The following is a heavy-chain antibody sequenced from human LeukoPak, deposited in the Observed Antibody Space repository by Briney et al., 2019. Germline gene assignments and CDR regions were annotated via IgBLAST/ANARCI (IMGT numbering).Heavy chain of an antibody. CDR1: GFNFSDYY. D-gene: IGHD3-22*01. CDR2: ISSSGSTI. J-gene: IGHJ4*02. Sequence: GGSLRLSCAASGFNFSDYYMSWIRQAPGKGLEWVSYISSSGSTIYYADSVKGRFTISRDNAKNSLYLQMNSLRAEDTAVYYCARDYYDSSGYYYFDYWGQGTLVTVSS. V-gene: IGHV3-11*04. CDR3: ARDYYDSSGYYYFDY.